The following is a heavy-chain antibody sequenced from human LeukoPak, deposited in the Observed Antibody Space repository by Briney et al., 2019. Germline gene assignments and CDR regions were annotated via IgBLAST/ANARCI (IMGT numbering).Heavy chain of an antibody. V-gene: IGHV1-8*01. CDR1: GYTFTSYD. CDR3: ARGGGIQLLYAFDI. CDR2: MNPNSGNT. Sequence: ASVKVPCKASGYTFTSYDINWVRQATGQGLEWMGWMNPNSGNTGYAQKFQGGVTMTRNTSISTAYMELSSLRSEDTAVYYCARGGGIQLLYAFDIWGQGTMVTVSS. D-gene: IGHD5-18*01. J-gene: IGHJ3*02.